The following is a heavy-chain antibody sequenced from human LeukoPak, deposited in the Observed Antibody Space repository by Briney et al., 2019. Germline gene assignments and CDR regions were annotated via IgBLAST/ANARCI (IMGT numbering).Heavy chain of an antibody. Sequence: PSETLSLTCTVSGGSISSGNYYWSWIRQPAGKGLEWIGRIYASGSTNYNPSLKSRVTISVDTSKEQFSLKLSSVTAADTAVYYCARVVPGYCSTTSCYDVDAFDIWGQGTRVTVSS. CDR3: ARVVPGYCSTTSCYDVDAFDI. J-gene: IGHJ3*02. V-gene: IGHV4-61*02. CDR2: IYASGST. CDR1: GGSISSGNYY. D-gene: IGHD2-2*01.